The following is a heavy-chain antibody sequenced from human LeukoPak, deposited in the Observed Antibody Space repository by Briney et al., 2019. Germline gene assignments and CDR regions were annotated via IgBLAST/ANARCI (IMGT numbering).Heavy chain of an antibody. J-gene: IGHJ5*02. V-gene: IGHV3-7*01. CDR2: IKQDGSEK. Sequence: GGSLRLSCAASGFTFSSYWMSWVRQAPGKGLEWVANIKQDGSEKYYVDSVKGRFTISRDNAKNSLYLQMNSLRAEDTAVYYCARDPSFAGTSQLFDPWGQGTLVTVSS. D-gene: IGHD1-1*01. CDR1: GFTFSSYW. CDR3: ARDPSFAGTSQLFDP.